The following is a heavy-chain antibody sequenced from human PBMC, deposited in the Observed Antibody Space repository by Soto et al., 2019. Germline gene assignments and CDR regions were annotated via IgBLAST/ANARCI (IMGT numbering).Heavy chain of an antibody. D-gene: IGHD3-9*01. J-gene: IGHJ4*02. CDR2: IYYSGST. Sequence: PSETLSLTCTVSGGSISSYYWSWIRQPPGKGLEWIGYIYYSGSTNYNPSLKSRVTISVDTSKNQFSLKLSSVTAADTAVYYCARGPKYYDILTGYSSYFDYWGQGTLVTVSS. CDR1: GGSISSYY. CDR3: ARGPKYYDILTGYSSYFDY. V-gene: IGHV4-59*01.